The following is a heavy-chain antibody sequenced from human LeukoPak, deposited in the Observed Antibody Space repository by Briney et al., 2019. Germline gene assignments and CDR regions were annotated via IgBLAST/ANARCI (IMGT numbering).Heavy chain of an antibody. CDR3: ARENGSGSRGLDF. J-gene: IGHJ4*02. D-gene: IGHD3-10*01. CDR2: IYTSGTT. V-gene: IGHV4-4*07. Sequence: SETLSLTCTVSAGSISNYFWSWIRQPAGKGLEWIGRIYTSGTTNYSPSLKSRVTMSVDTSTNQFSLKLTSVTAADTAAYYCARENGSGSRGLDFWGQGTLVTISS. CDR1: AGSISNYF.